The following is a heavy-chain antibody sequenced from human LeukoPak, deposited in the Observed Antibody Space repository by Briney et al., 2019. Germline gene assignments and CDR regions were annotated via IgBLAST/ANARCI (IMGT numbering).Heavy chain of an antibody. CDR2: IYTSGTT. V-gene: IGHV4-4*07. CDR3: AGEAGGGYARAFDI. CDR1: GGSISSYS. D-gene: IGHD5-12*01. J-gene: IGHJ3*02. Sequence: SETLSLTCIVSGGSISSYSWTWIRQPAGEGLEWIGRIYTSGTTNYNPSLKSRVTMSVDTSKNQISLKLSSVTAADTAVYYCAGEAGGGYARAFDIWGQGTMVTVSS.